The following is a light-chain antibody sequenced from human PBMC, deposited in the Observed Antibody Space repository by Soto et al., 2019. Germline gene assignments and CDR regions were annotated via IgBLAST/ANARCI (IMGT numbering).Light chain of an antibody. CDR2: GAS. Sequence: EIVLTQSPGTLSLSPGERATLSCRASQSVSSSYLAWYQQKPGQAPRLLIDGASSRATGIPDRFSGSGSGTDFTLTISRLEPEDFAVYYCQQYGSSRITFGQGTRLEIK. CDR1: QSVSSSY. CDR3: QQYGSSRIT. J-gene: IGKJ5*01. V-gene: IGKV3-20*01.